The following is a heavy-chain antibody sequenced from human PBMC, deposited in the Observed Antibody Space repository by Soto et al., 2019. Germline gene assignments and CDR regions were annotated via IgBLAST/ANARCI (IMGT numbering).Heavy chain of an antibody. V-gene: IGHV3-53*01. CDR1: GFTVSSNY. Sequence: EVQLVESGGGLIQPGGSLRLSCVVSGFTVSSNYMSWVRQAPGKGLEWVSVIYSGGSTDYADSVKGRFTISRDNSKNTLLIQMNSLRAEDTAVYYGARVNRWELLRGEYFDYWGQGTLVTVSS. CDR2: IYSGGST. J-gene: IGHJ4*02. CDR3: ARVNRWELLRGEYFDY. D-gene: IGHD1-26*01.